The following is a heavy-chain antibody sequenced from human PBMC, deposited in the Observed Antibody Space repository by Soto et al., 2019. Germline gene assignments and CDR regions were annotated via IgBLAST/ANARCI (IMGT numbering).Heavy chain of an antibody. Sequence: SETLSLTCTVSGGSIISYYWSWILQPPGKGLEWIGYIYYSGSTNYNPSLKSRVTISVDTSKNQFSLKLSSVTAADTAVYYCAGYFDGLPVLVWGQGTTVTVSS. CDR3: AGYFDGLPVLV. V-gene: IGHV4-59*01. J-gene: IGHJ6*02. CDR2: IYYSGST. D-gene: IGHD3-9*01. CDR1: GGSIISYY.